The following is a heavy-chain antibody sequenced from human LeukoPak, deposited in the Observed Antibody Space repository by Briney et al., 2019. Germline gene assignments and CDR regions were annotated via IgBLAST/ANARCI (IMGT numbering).Heavy chain of an antibody. D-gene: IGHD5-12*01. Sequence: ASVKVSCKASGYTFTAYYMHWVRQVPGQGLEWMGRINPNSGDTDYAQKFQGRVIMTRDKSISTAYMEVSRLGSGDRAGYSGARMDSCHDYGPSWGQGTTVTVSS. CDR2: INPNSGDT. J-gene: IGHJ3*01. CDR3: ARMDSCHDYGPS. V-gene: IGHV1-2*06. CDR1: GYTFTAYY.